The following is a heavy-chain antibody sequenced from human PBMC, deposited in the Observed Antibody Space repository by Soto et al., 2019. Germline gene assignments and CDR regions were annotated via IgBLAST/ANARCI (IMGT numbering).Heavy chain of an antibody. Sequence: PSETLSLTCAVYGWSFRGYYWSWIRPPPGKGLEWIGDINHSGSTNYNPSLKSRVTISLHTSKNQFSLKLSSVTAADTAVYYCARGVLRYYYYGMDVWGQGTTVTVSS. V-gene: IGHV4-34*01. CDR3: ARGVLRYYYYGMDV. CDR1: GWSFRGYY. J-gene: IGHJ6*02. CDR2: INHSGST.